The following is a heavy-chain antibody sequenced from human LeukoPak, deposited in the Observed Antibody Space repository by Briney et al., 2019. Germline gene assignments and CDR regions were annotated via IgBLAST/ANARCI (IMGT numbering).Heavy chain of an antibody. J-gene: IGHJ5*02. CDR1: GGSFSGYY. CDR2: IDYSGST. CDR3: ARARRWNAAVEGWWFDP. V-gene: IGHV4-59*01. Sequence: SETLSLTCAVYGGSFSGYYWSWIRQSPVKGLEWIGFIDYSGSTNYNPSLKSRVTISVDTSKNQFSLKLSSVTAADTAVYYCARARRWNAAVEGWWFDPWGQGTLVTVSS. D-gene: IGHD1-1*01.